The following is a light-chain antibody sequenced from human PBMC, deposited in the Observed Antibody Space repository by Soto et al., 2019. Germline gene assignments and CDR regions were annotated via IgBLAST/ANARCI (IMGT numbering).Light chain of an antibody. CDR3: QSYDNSLSGYV. CDR1: SSNIGAGYD. V-gene: IGLV1-40*01. CDR2: GNN. J-gene: IGLJ1*01. Sequence: QSVLTQPPSVSGAPGQRVTVSCTGSSSNIGAGYDVHWYQQLPGTAPELLIYGNNNRPSGVPDRFSGSKSGTSASLAINGIQAEDEADYYCQSYDNSLSGYVFGSGTKVTVL.